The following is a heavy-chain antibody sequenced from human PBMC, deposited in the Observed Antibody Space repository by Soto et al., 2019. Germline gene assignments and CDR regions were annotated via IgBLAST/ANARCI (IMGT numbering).Heavy chain of an antibody. CDR1: GYTFTSYT. J-gene: IGHJ4*02. CDR3: ARGLGGSGSYSDY. CDR2: INAGNGNT. V-gene: IGHV1-3*01. Sequence: QVQLVQSGAEVKKPGASVKVSCKASGYTFTSYTMHWVRQAPGQRLEWMGWINAGNGNTKYSQKFQGRVTITRDTTASTGYRELSSLRSEDTAVYYCARGLGGSGSYSDYWGQGTLVTVSS. D-gene: IGHD3-10*01.